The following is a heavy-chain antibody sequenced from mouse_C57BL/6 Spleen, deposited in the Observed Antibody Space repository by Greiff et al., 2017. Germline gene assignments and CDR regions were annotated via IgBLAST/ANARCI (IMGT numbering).Heavy chain of an antibody. CDR1: GFSFNTYA. D-gene: IGHD1-1*01. Sequence: EVHLVESGGGLVQPKGSLKLSCAASGFSFNTYAMNWVRQAPGKGLEWVARIRSKSNNYATYYADSVKDRFTISRDDSESMLYLQMNNLKTEDTAMYYCVRHSYYYGSSYEYFDVWGTGTTVTVSS. J-gene: IGHJ1*03. CDR3: VRHSYYYGSSYEYFDV. CDR2: IRSKSNNYAT. V-gene: IGHV10-1*01.